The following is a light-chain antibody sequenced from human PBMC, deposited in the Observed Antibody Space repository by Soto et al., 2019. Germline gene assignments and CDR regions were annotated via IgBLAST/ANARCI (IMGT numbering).Light chain of an antibody. CDR1: SSDIGAYNY. Sequence: QSALTQPASVSGSPGQTITISCTGTSSDIGAYNYVSWYRRHPGKAPKLMIYEVSNRPSGISDRFSGSKSDNTASLTISGLQAEDEADYYCSSYTISTTWVFGGGTKLTVL. V-gene: IGLV2-14*01. CDR2: EVS. CDR3: SSYTISTTWV. J-gene: IGLJ3*02.